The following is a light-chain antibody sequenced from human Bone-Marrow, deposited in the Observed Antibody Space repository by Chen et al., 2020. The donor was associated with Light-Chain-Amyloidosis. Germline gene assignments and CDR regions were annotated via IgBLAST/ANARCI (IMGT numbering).Light chain of an antibody. J-gene: IGLJ2*01. CDR3: QSADSSGTYEVI. Sequence: LGAVSPGQTARITCSGDDLPTKYAYWYQQKPGQAPVLVIHRDTERPSGISERFSGSSSGTTATLTISGVQAEDEADYHCQSADSSGTYEVIFGGGTKLTVL. CDR1: DLPTKY. CDR2: RDT. V-gene: IGLV3-25*03.